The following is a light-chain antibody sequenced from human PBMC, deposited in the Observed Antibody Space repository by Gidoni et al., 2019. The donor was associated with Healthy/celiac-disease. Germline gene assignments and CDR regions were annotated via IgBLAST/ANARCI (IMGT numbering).Light chain of an antibody. J-gene: IGKJ1*01. V-gene: IGKV1-39*01. CDR2: AAS. CDR3: LQSYSNPRT. Sequence: DLQMTQFPSSLSASVGDRVTITCRASQSISNYLNWYQQKPGKAPKRLIYAASSLQSGVPSRFSGSGSGTDFTLTISSLQPEDFATYYCLQSYSNPRTFXXXTKVEIK. CDR1: QSISNY.